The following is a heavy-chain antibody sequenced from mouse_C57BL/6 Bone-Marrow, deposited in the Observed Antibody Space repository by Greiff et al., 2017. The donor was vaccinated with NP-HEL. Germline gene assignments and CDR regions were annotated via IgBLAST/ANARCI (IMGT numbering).Heavy chain of an antibody. D-gene: IGHD2-4*01. CDR1: GYTFTSYG. J-gene: IGHJ2*01. CDR3: ARGGLRPGGYYFDY. CDR2: IYPRSGNT. V-gene: IGHV1-81*01. Sequence: QVQLKESGAELARPGASVKLSCKASGYTFTSYGISWVKQRTGQGLEWIGEIYPRSGNTYYNEKFKGKATLTADKSSSTAYMELRSLTSEDSAVYFCARGGLRPGGYYFDYWGQGTTLTVSS.